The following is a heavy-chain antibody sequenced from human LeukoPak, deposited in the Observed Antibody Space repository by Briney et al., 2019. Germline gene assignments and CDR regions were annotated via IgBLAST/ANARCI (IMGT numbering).Heavy chain of an antibody. CDR1: GFNFRSYG. CDR2: ISKDGSDK. CDR3: AKSLRRYCSGGSCPYGMDV. V-gene: IGHV3-30*18. Sequence: GRSLRLSSAASGFNFRSYGMHWVRQAPGKGLEWVAVISKDGSDKYYADSVKGRFTISRDNSKNTLYLQMNSLRAEDTAVYYFAKSLRRYCSGGSCPYGMDVWGQGTTVTVSS. J-gene: IGHJ6*02. D-gene: IGHD2-15*01.